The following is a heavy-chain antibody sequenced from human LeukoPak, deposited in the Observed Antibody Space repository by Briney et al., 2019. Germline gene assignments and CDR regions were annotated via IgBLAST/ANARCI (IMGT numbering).Heavy chain of an antibody. V-gene: IGHV1-8*02. CDR2: VNPKSGST. Sequence: ASVKVSCKASGYDFSDYDIIWVRQAAGQGPEWVGWVNPKSGSTAYAQKFQGRVTMTSSSSITTVYMELSSLRSDDSAVYYCARGVSIRRTAWAYWGQGTLVTVSS. D-gene: IGHD3-3*02. CDR3: ARGVSIRRTAWAY. J-gene: IGHJ4*02. CDR1: GYDFSDYD.